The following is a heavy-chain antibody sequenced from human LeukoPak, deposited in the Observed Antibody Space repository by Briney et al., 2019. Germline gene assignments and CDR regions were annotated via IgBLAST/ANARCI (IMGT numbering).Heavy chain of an antibody. CDR3: AKGLVVGSSWSAYDY. J-gene: IGHJ4*02. CDR2: ISGSGDRT. D-gene: IGHD6-13*01. Sequence: PGGSLRLSCAASGFTFSNYAMTCVRQAPGKGLEWVSVISGSGDRTYYADSVKGRFTISRDNSKNTLYLQMNSLRAEDTAVYYCAKGLVVGSSWSAYDYWGQGTLVTVSS. CDR1: GFTFSNYA. V-gene: IGHV3-23*01.